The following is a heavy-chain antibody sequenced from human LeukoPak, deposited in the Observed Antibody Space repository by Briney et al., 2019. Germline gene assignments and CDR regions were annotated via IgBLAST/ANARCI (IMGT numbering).Heavy chain of an antibody. J-gene: IGHJ3*02. CDR3: ARILGTTDAFDI. CDR1: GFTINNNY. Sequence: GGSLRLSCAASGFTINNNYMTWVRQAPGEGLEWVSVSYSGGSSYYADSVKGRFTMSRDSSKNTVNLQMNILTVEDTAVYYCARILGTTDAFDIWGQGTMVTVSS. D-gene: IGHD2/OR15-2a*01. V-gene: IGHV3-53*01. CDR2: SYSGGSS.